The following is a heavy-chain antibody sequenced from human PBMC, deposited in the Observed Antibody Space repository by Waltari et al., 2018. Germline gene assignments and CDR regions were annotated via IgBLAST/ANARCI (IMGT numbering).Heavy chain of an antibody. J-gene: IGHJ6*02. V-gene: IGHV3-23*01. CDR1: GFTFSSYA. D-gene: IGHD6-13*01. CDR3: AKCGEEQQLVQSYYYYYGMDV. CDR2: ISGSGGST. Sequence: EVQLLESGGGLVQPGGSLRLSCAASGFTFSSYAMSWVRQAPGKGLEWVSAISGSGGSTYYADSVKGRFTSSRDNSKNTLYLQMNSLRAEDTAVYYCAKCGEEQQLVQSYYYYYGMDVWGQGTTVTVSS.